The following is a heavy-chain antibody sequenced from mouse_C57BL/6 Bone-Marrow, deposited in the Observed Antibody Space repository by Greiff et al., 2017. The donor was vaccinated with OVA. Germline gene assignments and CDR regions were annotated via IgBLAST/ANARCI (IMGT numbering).Heavy chain of an antibody. CDR1: GYAFSSYW. Sequence: VKLMESGAELVKPGASVKISCKASGYAFSSYWMNWVKQRPGKGLEWIGQIYPGDGDTNYNGKFKGKATLTADKSSSTAYMQLSSLTSEDSAVYFCARLGGSSYVYFDYWGQGTTLTVSS. CDR2: IYPGDGDT. J-gene: IGHJ2*01. V-gene: IGHV1-80*01. D-gene: IGHD1-1*01. CDR3: ARLGGSSYVYFDY.